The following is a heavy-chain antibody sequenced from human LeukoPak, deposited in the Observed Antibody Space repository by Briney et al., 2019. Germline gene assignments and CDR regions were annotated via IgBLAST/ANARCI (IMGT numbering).Heavy chain of an antibody. Sequence: SVKVSCKASGGTFSSYAISWVRQAPGQGLEWMGGIIPIFGTANYAQKFQGRVTITADESTCTAYMELSSLRSEDTAVYYCARDKYYDSSGYYSPGCLDYWGQGTLVTVSS. J-gene: IGHJ4*02. CDR3: ARDKYYDSSGYYSPGCLDY. V-gene: IGHV1-69*01. D-gene: IGHD3-22*01. CDR1: GGTFSSYA. CDR2: IIPIFGTA.